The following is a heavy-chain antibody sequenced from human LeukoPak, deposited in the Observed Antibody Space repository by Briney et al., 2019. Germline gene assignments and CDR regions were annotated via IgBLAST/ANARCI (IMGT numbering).Heavy chain of an antibody. V-gene: IGHV3-30*05. Sequence: GGSLRLSCVTSGFTFSSYGMHWVRQVPGKGLEWVAVISYDAKSTFHVDSVKGRFAISRDNSKNTLYLQMNSLRAEDTAVYYCAKDRARITMVRGVPVDYWGQGTLVTVSS. D-gene: IGHD3-10*01. J-gene: IGHJ4*02. CDR1: GFTFSSYG. CDR2: ISYDAKST. CDR3: AKDRARITMVRGVPVDY.